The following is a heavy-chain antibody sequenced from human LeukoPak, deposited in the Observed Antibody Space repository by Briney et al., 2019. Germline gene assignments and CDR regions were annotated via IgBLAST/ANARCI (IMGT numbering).Heavy chain of an antibody. J-gene: IGHJ4*02. Sequence: PGGSLRLSCAASGFTVSSNYMSWVRQAPGKGLEWVGRIRSKADGETVEYAAPVKGKFIISRDDSKNTLYLEMNSLRTEDTAVYYCSTAVTQWQLYLDSWGQGTLVTVSS. CDR1: GFTVSSNY. CDR2: IRSKADGETV. D-gene: IGHD4-17*01. V-gene: IGHV3-15*01. CDR3: STAVTQWQLYLDS.